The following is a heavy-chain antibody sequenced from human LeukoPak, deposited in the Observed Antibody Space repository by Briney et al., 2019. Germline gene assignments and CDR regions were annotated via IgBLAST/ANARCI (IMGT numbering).Heavy chain of an antibody. Sequence: GGSLRLSCAASGFTFSDYYMSWIRQAPGRGLEWVSYISSSGSTIYYADSVKGRFTISRDNAKNSLYLQMNSLRVEDTALYYCARARWVSGSYSDAFDIWGQGTMVTVSS. CDR2: ISSSGSTI. D-gene: IGHD1-26*01. CDR3: ARARWVSGSYSDAFDI. CDR1: GFTFSDYY. J-gene: IGHJ3*02. V-gene: IGHV3-11*01.